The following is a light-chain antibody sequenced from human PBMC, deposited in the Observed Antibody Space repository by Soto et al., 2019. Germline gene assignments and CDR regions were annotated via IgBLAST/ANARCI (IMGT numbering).Light chain of an antibody. CDR2: DVN. CDR3: SSYVGSSTLDV. V-gene: IGLV2-14*03. CDR1: TSDIGAYDY. Sequence: QLVLTQPASVSGSPGQSITISCTGTTSDIGAYDYVSWYQQHPGKAPKLMIYDVNSRPSGVSDRFSGSKSGNTASLTISGLQADDEADYYCSSYVGSSTLDVFGTGTKVTVL. J-gene: IGLJ1*01.